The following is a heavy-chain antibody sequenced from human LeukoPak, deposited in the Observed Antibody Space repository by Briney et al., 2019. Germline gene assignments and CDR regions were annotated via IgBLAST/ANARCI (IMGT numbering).Heavy chain of an antibody. Sequence: PGGSLRLSCAASGFSFSAYNMNWVRQAPGKGLEWVASINGRGGLIYYSDSVKGRFTISRDNAHNSLDLHMNSLRVEDTAVYYCASGYSSSWATFDYWGQGTLVTVSS. CDR2: INGRGGLI. V-gene: IGHV3-48*04. CDR1: GFSFSAYN. D-gene: IGHD6-13*01. CDR3: ASGYSSSWATFDY. J-gene: IGHJ4*02.